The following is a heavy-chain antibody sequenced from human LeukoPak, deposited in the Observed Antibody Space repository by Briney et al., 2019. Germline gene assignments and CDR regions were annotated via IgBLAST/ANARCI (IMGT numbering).Heavy chain of an antibody. CDR1: GGSFSGYY. J-gene: IGHJ5*02. CDR2: INHEGST. CDR3: AREASSGRFDP. Sequence: SETLSLTCAVYGGSFSGYYWSWIRQPPGKGLEWIGEINHEGSTNYNASLKSRVTISEDTSKNQFSLKLSSVTAADTAVYYCAREASSGRFDPWGQGTLVTVSS. V-gene: IGHV4-34*01. D-gene: IGHD6-19*01.